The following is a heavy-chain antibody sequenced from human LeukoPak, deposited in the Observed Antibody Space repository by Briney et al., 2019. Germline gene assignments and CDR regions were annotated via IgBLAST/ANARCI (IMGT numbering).Heavy chain of an antibody. D-gene: IGHD6-25*01. CDR3: ARTPRKCSGSLPYLDY. Sequence: SVKVSCKASGGTFSSYAISWVRQAPGQGLEWMGRIIPILGIANYAQKFQGRVTITADKSTSTAYMELSSLRSEDTAVYYCARTPRKCSGSLPYLDYWGQGTLVTVSS. CDR2: IIPILGIA. V-gene: IGHV1-69*04. CDR1: GGTFSSYA. J-gene: IGHJ4*02.